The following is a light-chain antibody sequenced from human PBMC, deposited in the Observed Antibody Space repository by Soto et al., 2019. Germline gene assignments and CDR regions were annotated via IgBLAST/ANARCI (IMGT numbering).Light chain of an antibody. CDR2: DAS. CDR3: QQYHNWPPYT. V-gene: IGKV3-15*01. CDR1: QSVSSN. J-gene: IGKJ2*01. Sequence: EIVMTQSPATLSVSPGERATLSCRASQSVSSNLAWYQQKPGQAPRLLIYDASSRATGIPARLSGSGSGTEFTLTISSLQSEDFAVYYCQQYHNWPPYTFGQGTKLEIK.